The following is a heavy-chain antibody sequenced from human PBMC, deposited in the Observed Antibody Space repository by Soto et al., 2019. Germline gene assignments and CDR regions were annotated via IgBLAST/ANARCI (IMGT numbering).Heavy chain of an antibody. Sequence: EVQLVESGGALVQPGGSLRLSCSASGFILSDHFIDWVRKAAGKGLEWVGRTRNKANSYTTEYAASVNGRFTISRDDSKNSLYLQINSLKSEDTVVSYCPMRQWSAFDIWGQCLVVTVCS. D-gene: IGHD2-8*01. J-gene: IGHJ3*02. CDR2: TRNKANSYTT. CDR1: GFILSDHF. V-gene: IGHV3-72*01. CDR3: PMRQWSAFDI.